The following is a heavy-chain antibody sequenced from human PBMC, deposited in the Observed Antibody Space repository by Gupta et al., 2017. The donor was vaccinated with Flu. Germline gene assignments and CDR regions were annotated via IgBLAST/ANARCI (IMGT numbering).Heavy chain of an antibody. CDR1: GGSITSHP. CDR3: AGSSGYHYHS. CDR2: VHYSGTT. J-gene: IGHJ4*02. V-gene: IGHV4-59*03. Sequence: QVQLQESGPRLVKPSETLSLTCTVSGGSITSHPWLWIRQPPGKGLEWIGYVHYSGTTNYNPSLKSRVTMSIDTSANQFFLKLSSVTTADTAVYYCAGSSGYHYHSWGQGILVTVSS. D-gene: IGHD3-22*01.